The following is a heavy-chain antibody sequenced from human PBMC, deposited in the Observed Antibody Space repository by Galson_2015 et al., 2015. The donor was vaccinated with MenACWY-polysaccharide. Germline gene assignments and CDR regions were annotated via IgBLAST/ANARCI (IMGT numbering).Heavy chain of an antibody. CDR2: IDWDDDK. J-gene: IGHJ4*02. D-gene: IGHD3-16*01. CDR1: GFSLSISRMS. Sequence: ALVKPTQTHTLTCTFSGFSLSISRMSVSWIRQPPGKALEWLALIDWDDDKYYSTSLKTRLTISKDTSKNQVVLTMTNTDPVDTATYYCARSWGEPPGDFDYWGQGTLVTVSS. V-gene: IGHV2-70*01. CDR3: ARSWGEPPGDFDY.